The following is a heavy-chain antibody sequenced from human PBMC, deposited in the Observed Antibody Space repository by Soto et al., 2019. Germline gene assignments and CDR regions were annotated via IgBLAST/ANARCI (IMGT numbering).Heavy chain of an antibody. CDR1: GYTFTSYY. Sequence: ASVKVSCKASGYTFTSYYMHWVRQAPGQGLEWMGIINPSGGSTSYAQKFQGRVTMTRDTSTSTVYMELSSLRSEDTAVYYCARPDYDILTGYQAPFDYWGQGTLVTVSS. D-gene: IGHD3-9*01. V-gene: IGHV1-46*01. CDR2: INPSGGST. CDR3: ARPDYDILTGYQAPFDY. J-gene: IGHJ4*02.